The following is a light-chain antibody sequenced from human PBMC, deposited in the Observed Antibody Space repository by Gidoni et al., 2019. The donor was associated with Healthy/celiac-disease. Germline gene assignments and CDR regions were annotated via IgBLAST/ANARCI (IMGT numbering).Light chain of an antibody. V-gene: IGLV2-14*01. J-gene: IGLJ2*01. CDR2: EVS. CDR3: SSYTSSSTLE. CDR1: SSDVGGYNY. Sequence: QSALTPPASVFGSPGKSITISCTGTSSDVGGYNYVSWYQQHPGKAPKLMIYEVSNRPSGVSNRFSGSKSGNTASLTISGLQAEDEADYYCSSYTSSSTLEIGGGTKLTVL.